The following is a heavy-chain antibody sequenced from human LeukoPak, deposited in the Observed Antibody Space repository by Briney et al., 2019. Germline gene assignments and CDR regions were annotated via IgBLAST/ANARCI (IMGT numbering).Heavy chain of an antibody. CDR1: GGTFSSYA. D-gene: IGHD3-22*01. CDR3: ARDKRIRYYDSSGYYL. CDR2: IIPILGIA. J-gene: IGHJ1*01. Sequence: ASVKVSCKASGGTFSSYAISWVRQAPGQGLEWMGRIIPILGIANYAQKFQGRVTITADKSTSTAYIELSSLRSEDTAVYYCARDKRIRYYDSSGYYLWGQGTLVTVSS. V-gene: IGHV1-69*04.